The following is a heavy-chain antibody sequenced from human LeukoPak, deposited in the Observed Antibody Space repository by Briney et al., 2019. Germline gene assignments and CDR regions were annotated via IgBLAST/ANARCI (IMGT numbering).Heavy chain of an antibody. D-gene: IGHD2-21*01. J-gene: IGHJ4*02. V-gene: IGHV4-59*01. Sequence: SETLSLTCTVSGGSISSYYWSWIRQPPRKGLEWIGYIYYSGSTNYNPSLKSRVTISVDTSKNQFSLKLSSVTAADTAVYYCARGLAPYGGFDYWGQGTLVTVSS. CDR3: ARGLAPYGGFDY. CDR1: GGSISSYY. CDR2: IYYSGST.